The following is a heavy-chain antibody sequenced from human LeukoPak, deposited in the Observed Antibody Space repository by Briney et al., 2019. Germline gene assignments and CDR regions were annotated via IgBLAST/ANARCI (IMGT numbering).Heavy chain of an antibody. CDR2: IKSDGTT. D-gene: IGHD3-10*01. CDR3: WFDP. J-gene: IGHJ5*02. V-gene: IGHV3-74*01. CDR1: GFTFSSYW. Sequence: PGGSLRLSCAASGFTFSSYWMHWVRQTPGKGLVWVSRIKSDGTTIYAASVKDRFTVSRDNAKNTLYYCARAVTYFYGSVTYDWFDPWGQGTLVTVSS.